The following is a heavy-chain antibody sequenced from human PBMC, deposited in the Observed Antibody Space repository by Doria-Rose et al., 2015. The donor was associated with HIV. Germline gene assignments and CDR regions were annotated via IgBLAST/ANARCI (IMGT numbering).Heavy chain of an antibody. CDR2: IFADDEG. CDR3: ARIKSSRWYHKYYFDF. Sequence: ESGPVLVKPTETLTLTCTVSGVSLSSPGMGVSWIRQPPGKALEWLANIFADDEGSYKPSLKSRHTITRGTYKSQVVLTMTDMDPVDTATYYCARIKSSRWYHKYYFDFWGQGTLVIVSA. J-gene: IGHJ4*02. CDR1: GVSLSSPGMG. D-gene: IGHD6-13*01. V-gene: IGHV2-26*01.